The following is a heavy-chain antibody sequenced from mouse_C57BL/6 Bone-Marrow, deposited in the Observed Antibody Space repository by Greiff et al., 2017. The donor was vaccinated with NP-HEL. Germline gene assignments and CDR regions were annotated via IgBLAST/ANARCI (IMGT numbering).Heavy chain of an antibody. V-gene: IGHV5-9-1*02. CDR1: GFTFSSYA. Sequence: EVKLVESGEGLVKPGGSLKLSCAASGFTFSSYAMSWVRQTPEKRLEWVAYISSGGDYIYYADTVKGRFTISRDNARNTLYLQMSSLTSEDTAMYYCTRSPYLYYFDYWGQGTTLTVSS. J-gene: IGHJ2*01. CDR2: ISSGGDYI. D-gene: IGHD6-5*01. CDR3: TRSPYLYYFDY.